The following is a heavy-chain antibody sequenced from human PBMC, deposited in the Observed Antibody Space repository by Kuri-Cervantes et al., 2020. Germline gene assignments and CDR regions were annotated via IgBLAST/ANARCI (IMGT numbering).Heavy chain of an antibody. CDR3: ARADGEFDY. CDR1: GGSISSYY. CDR2: INHSGST. J-gene: IGHJ4*02. V-gene: IGHV4-34*01. D-gene: IGHD3-10*01. Sequence: GSLRLSCTVSGGSISSYYWSWIRQPPGKGLEWIGEINHSGSTNYNPSLKSRVTISVDTSKNQFSLKLSSVTAADTAVYYCARADGEFDYWGQGTLVTVSS.